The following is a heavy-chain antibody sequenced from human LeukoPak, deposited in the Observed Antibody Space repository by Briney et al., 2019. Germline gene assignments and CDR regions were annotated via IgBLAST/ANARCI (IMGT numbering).Heavy chain of an antibody. Sequence: ASVKVSCKASGGTFSSYAISWVRQAPGQGLEWMGRIIPILGIANYAQKFQGRVTITADKSTSTAYMELSSLRSEDTAVYYCASGGDGGNSWHYFDYWGQGTLVTVSS. D-gene: IGHD4-23*01. CDR1: GGTFSSYA. CDR3: ASGGDGGNSWHYFDY. CDR2: IIPILGIA. V-gene: IGHV1-69*04. J-gene: IGHJ4*02.